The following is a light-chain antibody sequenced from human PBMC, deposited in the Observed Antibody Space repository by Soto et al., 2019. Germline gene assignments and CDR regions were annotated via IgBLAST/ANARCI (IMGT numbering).Light chain of an antibody. Sequence: DIQMTQSPSTLSASVGDRVTITCRASQSIRGSLAWYQQKPGKAPSLLIYDGSSLQSGVPLRFSGRGSGTGFTLTINSLQPDDFASYYCQQYDTYPYTSGQGTKIEIK. V-gene: IGKV1-5*01. CDR3: QQYDTYPYT. J-gene: IGKJ2*01. CDR1: QSIRGS. CDR2: DGS.